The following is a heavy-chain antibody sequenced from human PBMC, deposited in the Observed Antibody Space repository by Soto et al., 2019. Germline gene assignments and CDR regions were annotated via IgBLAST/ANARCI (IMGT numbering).Heavy chain of an antibody. D-gene: IGHD6-13*01. CDR2: IYYSGST. CDR1: GGSISSYY. Sequence: SETLSLTCTVSGGSISSYYWSWIRQPPGKGLEWIGYIYYSGSTNYNPSLKSRVTISVDTSKNQFSLKLSSVTAADTAVYYCARGGAAAGFFYYYYYYYMDVWGKGTTVTVSS. J-gene: IGHJ6*03. CDR3: ARGGAAAGFFYYYYYYYMDV. V-gene: IGHV4-59*01.